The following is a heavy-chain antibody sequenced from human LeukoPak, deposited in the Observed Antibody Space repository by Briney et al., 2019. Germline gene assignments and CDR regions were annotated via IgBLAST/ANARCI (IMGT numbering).Heavy chain of an antibody. J-gene: IGHJ4*02. CDR3: ARGDPYDSSVKYGDY. Sequence: PSETLSLTCTVSGGSISSSSYYWSWIRQPPGKGLEWIGEINHSGSTNYNPSLKSRVTISVDTSKNQFSLKLSSVTAADTAVYYCARGDPYDSSVKYGDYWGQGTLVTVSS. D-gene: IGHD3-22*01. CDR2: INHSGST. CDR1: GGSISSSSYY. V-gene: IGHV4-39*07.